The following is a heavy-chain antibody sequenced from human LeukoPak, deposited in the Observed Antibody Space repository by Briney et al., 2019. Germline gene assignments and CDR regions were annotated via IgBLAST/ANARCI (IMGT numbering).Heavy chain of an antibody. J-gene: IGHJ6*03. Sequence: GESLKISCKGSGYSFTSYWIGWVRQMPGKGLEWMGIIYPGDSDTRYGPSFQGQVTISADKSISTAYLQWSSLKASDTAMYYCARLLPYARYYYYMDVWGKGTTVTVSS. CDR2: IYPGDSDT. CDR1: GYSFTSYW. D-gene: IGHD2-15*01. CDR3: ARLLPYARYYYYMDV. V-gene: IGHV5-51*01.